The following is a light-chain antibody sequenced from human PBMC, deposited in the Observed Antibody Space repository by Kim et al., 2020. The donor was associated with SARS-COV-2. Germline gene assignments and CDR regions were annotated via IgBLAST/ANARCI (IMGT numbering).Light chain of an antibody. J-gene: IGLJ3*02. V-gene: IGLV3-1*01. CDR2: QDT. Sequence: SYELTQPPSVSVSPGQTASIPCSGERLGDRYICWYQQRPGQSPVLVIYQDTKRPSEIPERFSASNSGNTATLTISGTQPMDEADYYCQAWDSNIRVFGGGTKLTVL. CDR1: RLGDRY. CDR3: QAWDSNIRV.